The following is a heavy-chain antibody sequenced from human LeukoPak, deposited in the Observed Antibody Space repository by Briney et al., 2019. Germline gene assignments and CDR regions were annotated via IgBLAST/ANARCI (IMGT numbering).Heavy chain of an antibody. Sequence: PSETLSLTWIVSGGSISSYYWSWVRQPPGKGLEWVGYIYYSGSTNYNPSLKSRVTISVDTSKNQSSLKLSSVTAADTAVYYCAREGTYYYDSSGYSTDAFDIWGQGTMVTVSS. V-gene: IGHV4-59*01. D-gene: IGHD3-22*01. CDR3: AREGTYYYDSSGYSTDAFDI. J-gene: IGHJ3*02. CDR1: GGSISSYY. CDR2: IYYSGST.